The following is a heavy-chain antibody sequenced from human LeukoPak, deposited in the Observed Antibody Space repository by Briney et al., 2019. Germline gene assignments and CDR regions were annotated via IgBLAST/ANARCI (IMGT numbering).Heavy chain of an antibody. Sequence: PGGSLRLSCRASRFSFSDYDTHWVRQAPGKGLEWVAVISSDGSRKHYGDSVKGRFTISRDNSKNTLYLQMNSLRAEDTAVYYCARDRGLGTSAFDYWGQGTLVTVSS. D-gene: IGHD7-27*01. V-gene: IGHV3-30*03. CDR2: ISSDGSRK. J-gene: IGHJ4*02. CDR1: RFSFSDYD. CDR3: ARDRGLGTSAFDY.